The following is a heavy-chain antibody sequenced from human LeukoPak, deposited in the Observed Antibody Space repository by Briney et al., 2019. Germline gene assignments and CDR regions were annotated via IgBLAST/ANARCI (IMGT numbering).Heavy chain of an antibody. CDR3: AINSVAGTHNWFDP. CDR2: INHSGST. J-gene: IGHJ5*02. D-gene: IGHD6-19*01. V-gene: IGHV4-34*01. Sequence: SETLSLTCAVYGGSFSGYYWSWIRQPPGKGLEWIGEINHSGSTNYNPSLKSRVTISVDTSKNQFSLKLSSVTAADTAVYYCAINSVAGTHNWFDPWGQGTLVTVSS. CDR1: GGSFSGYY.